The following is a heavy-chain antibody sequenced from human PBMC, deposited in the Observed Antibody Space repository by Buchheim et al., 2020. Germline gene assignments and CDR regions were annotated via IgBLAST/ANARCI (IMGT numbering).Heavy chain of an antibody. V-gene: IGHV3-21*01. CDR2: ISSSSSYI. Sequence: EVQLVESGGGLVKPGGSLRLSCAASGFTFSSYSMNWVRQAPGKGLEWVSSISSSSSYIYYADSVKGRFTISRDNAKNSLYLQMNSLRAEDTAVYYCARGIVMAWQQPDWYFDLWGRGTL. CDR3: ARGIVMAWQQPDWYFDL. D-gene: IGHD6-13*01. J-gene: IGHJ2*01. CDR1: GFTFSSYS.